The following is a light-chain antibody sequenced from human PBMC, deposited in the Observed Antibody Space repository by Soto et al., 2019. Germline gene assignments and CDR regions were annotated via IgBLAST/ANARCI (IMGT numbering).Light chain of an antibody. CDR3: QQYNNWPLT. J-gene: IGKJ4*02. CDR1: QSVSSN. Sequence: EIVMTQSPATLSVSPGERATLSCRASQSVSSNLAWYQQKPGQAPRLLIYGASTRATGIPARFSGSGSGTEFTLTISSLQSEDFAVYYCQQYNNWPLTFGGGTKG. CDR2: GAS. V-gene: IGKV3-15*01.